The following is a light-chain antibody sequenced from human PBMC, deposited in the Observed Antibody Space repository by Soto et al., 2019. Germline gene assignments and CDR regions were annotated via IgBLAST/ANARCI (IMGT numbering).Light chain of an antibody. CDR3: NSYTSGSTWV. V-gene: IGLV2-14*03. CDR1: SSDVGGYDY. J-gene: IGLJ3*02. CDR2: DVS. Sequence: QSALTQPASVSGSPGQSITISCTGTSSDVGGYDYVSWFQHHPGKAPKLIIYDVSNRPSGVSNRFSGSKSGNTASLTISGLQAVDEADYYCNSYTSGSTWVFGGGTQLTVL.